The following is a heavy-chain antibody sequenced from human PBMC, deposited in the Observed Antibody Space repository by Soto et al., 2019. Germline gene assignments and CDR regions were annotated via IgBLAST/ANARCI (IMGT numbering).Heavy chain of an antibody. D-gene: IGHD4-4*01. V-gene: IGHV1-2*02. J-gene: IGHJ6*02. CDR2: INPNSGGT. CDR3: ARGTVTRRIYYYYGMDV. Sequence: ASVKVSCKASGYTFTGYYMHWVRQAPGQGLEWMGWINPNSGGTNYAQKFQGRVTMTRDTSIRTAYMELSRLRSDDTAVYYCARGTVTRRIYYYYGMDVWGQGTTVTVSS. CDR1: GYTFTGYY.